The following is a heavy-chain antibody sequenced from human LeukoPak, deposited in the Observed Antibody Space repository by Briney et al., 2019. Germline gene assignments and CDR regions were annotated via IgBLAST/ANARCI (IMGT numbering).Heavy chain of an antibody. D-gene: IGHD6-19*01. J-gene: IGHJ4*02. CDR2: IIPIFGTA. Sequence: SVKVSCKASGGTFSSYAISWVRQAPGQGLEWRGGIIPIFGTANYAQKFQGRVTITADESTSTAYMELSSLRSEDTAVYYCARDRDSSGWYFDYWGQGTLVTVSS. V-gene: IGHV1-69*13. CDR3: ARDRDSSGWYFDY. CDR1: GGTFSSYA.